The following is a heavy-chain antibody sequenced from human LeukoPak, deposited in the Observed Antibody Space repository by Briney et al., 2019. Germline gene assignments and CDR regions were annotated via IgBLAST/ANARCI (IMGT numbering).Heavy chain of an antibody. CDR3: ARRVATKPKYFFDS. D-gene: IGHD5-24*01. Sequence: SETLSLTCTVSGDXTVSGGSMTTYYWTWLRQPPGKPLEWIGFVYYSGVTKYNPSLESRVTISLDASKNQFSLKLSSVTAADTAMYYCARRVATKPKYFFDSWGQGTLVTVSS. CDR2: VYYSGVT. J-gene: IGHJ4*02. CDR1: GGSMTTYY. V-gene: IGHV4-59*08.